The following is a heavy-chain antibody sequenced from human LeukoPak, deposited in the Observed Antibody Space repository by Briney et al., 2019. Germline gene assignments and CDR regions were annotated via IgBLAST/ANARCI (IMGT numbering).Heavy chain of an antibody. CDR2: INWNGGST. CDR1: GFTFSSYG. CDR3: ARVPAAMPGLFWFDP. Sequence: GGSLRLSCAASGFTFSSYGMSWVRQAPGKGLEWVSGINWNGGSTGYADSVKGRFTISRDNAKNSLYLQMNSLRAEDTALYYCARVPAAMPGLFWFDPWGQGTLVTVSS. D-gene: IGHD2-2*01. V-gene: IGHV3-20*04. J-gene: IGHJ5*02.